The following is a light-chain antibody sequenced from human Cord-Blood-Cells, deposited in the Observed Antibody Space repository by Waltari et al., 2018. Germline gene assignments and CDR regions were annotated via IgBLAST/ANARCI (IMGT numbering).Light chain of an antibody. Sequence: QSALTQPPSASGSPGPSVTISCTGTSTDVGAYNYVSWYQQHPGKAPKLIMYEVSKRPSGVPDRFSGSKSGNTASLTVSGLQAEDEADYYCSSYAGSNNLVFGGGTKLTVL. CDR1: STDVGAYNY. CDR3: SSYAGSNNLV. J-gene: IGLJ2*01. CDR2: EVS. V-gene: IGLV2-8*01.